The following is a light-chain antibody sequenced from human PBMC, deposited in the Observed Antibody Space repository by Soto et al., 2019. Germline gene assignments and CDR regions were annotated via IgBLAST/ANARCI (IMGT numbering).Light chain of an antibody. Sequence: EMVMTQSPAILSVSPGESATLSCRASQSVNSNYLAWYQQHPGQPPRLLIYGASNRATGIPARFSGSGSSTDFTLTISSLEPEDFAVYFCQQRSNWPLTFGGGTKVDIK. CDR3: QQRSNWPLT. J-gene: IGKJ4*01. V-gene: IGKV3-11*01. CDR1: QSVNSNY. CDR2: GAS.